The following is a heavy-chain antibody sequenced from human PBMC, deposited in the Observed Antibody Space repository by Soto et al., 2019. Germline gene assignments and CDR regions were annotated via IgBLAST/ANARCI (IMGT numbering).Heavy chain of an antibody. Sequence: ASVKVSCKASGYTFTGYYMHWVRQAPGQGLEWMGWINPNSGGTNYAQKFQGWVTMTRDTSISTAYMELSRLRSDDTAVYYCARVSCSGGSCYGELDYWGQGTPVTVSS. V-gene: IGHV1-2*04. D-gene: IGHD2-15*01. CDR2: INPNSGGT. CDR3: ARVSCSGGSCYGELDY. CDR1: GYTFTGYY. J-gene: IGHJ4*02.